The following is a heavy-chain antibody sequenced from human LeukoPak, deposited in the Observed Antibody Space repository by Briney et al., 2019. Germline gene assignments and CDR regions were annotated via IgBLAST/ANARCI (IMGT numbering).Heavy chain of an antibody. J-gene: IGHJ4*02. CDR3: ARRLVRGACFDY. D-gene: IGHD3-10*02. V-gene: IGHV4-30-2*01. Sequence: SQTLSLTCAVSGGSIRGSTYPWIWIRQPPGKGLEWIGYIYHSGSTYYNPSLKSRVTISVDTSKTQFSLKLSSVTAAATAVYYSARRLVRGACFDYWGQGTLVTVSS. CDR2: IYHSGST. CDR1: GGSIRGSTYP.